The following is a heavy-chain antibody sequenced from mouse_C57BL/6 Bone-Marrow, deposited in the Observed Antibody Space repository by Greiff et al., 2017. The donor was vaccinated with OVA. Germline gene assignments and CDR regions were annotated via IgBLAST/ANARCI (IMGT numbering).Heavy chain of an antibody. Sequence: VQLQQSGPELVKPGASVKISCKASGYTFTDYYMNWVKQSHGKSLEWIGDINPNNGGTSYNQKFKGKATLTVDKSSSTAYMELRSLTSEDSAVYYCARVRGLYSKDYFDYWGQGTTLTVSS. V-gene: IGHV1-26*01. CDR3: ARVRGLYSKDYFDY. CDR2: INPNNGGT. J-gene: IGHJ2*01. CDR1: GYTFTDYY. D-gene: IGHD2-5*01.